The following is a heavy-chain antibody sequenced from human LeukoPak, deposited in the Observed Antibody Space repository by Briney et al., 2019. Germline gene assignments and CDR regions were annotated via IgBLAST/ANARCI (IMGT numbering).Heavy chain of an antibody. CDR1: GGSISSYY. V-gene: IGHV4-59*08. J-gene: IGHJ4*02. D-gene: IGHD6-13*01. CDR3: ARHPNTAAAIYYFDY. CDR2: IYYSGST. Sequence: SETLSLTCTVSGGSISSYYWSWIRQPPGKGLEWIGYIYYSGSTNYNPSLKSRVTISVDTSKNQFSLKLSSVTAADTAVYYGARHPNTAAAIYYFDYWGQGTLVTVSS.